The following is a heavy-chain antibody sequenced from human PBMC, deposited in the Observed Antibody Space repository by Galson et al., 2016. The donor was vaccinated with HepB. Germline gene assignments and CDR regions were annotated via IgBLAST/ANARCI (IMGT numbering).Heavy chain of an antibody. CDR2: ISAYNGNT. D-gene: IGHD2-2*01. CDR1: GYTFTSYD. Sequence: SVKVSCKASGYTFTSYDINWVRQAPGQGLEWMGWISAYNGNTNYAKKLQGRVTMTTDTSTSTAYMELRSLRSDDTAVYYCARDCSTTTCYLLIDSWGQGTLVTVSS. V-gene: IGHV1-18*01. CDR3: ARDCSTTTCYLLIDS. J-gene: IGHJ4*02.